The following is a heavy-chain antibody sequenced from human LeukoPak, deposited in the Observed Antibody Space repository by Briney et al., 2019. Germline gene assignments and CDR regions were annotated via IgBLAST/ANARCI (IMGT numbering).Heavy chain of an antibody. V-gene: IGHV3-21*01. CDR1: GFPLSGYS. CDR2: IASSTNYI. Sequence: GGSLRLSCAASGFPLSGYSMNWVRQDPGKGLEWVSSIASSTNYIYYADSVKGRFTISSDNARNSLYLQMNSLRAEDTAVYYCVRVGYCSSSTCRNYFDYWGQGTLVIVSS. J-gene: IGHJ4*02. CDR3: VRVGYCSSSTCRNYFDY. D-gene: IGHD2-2*01.